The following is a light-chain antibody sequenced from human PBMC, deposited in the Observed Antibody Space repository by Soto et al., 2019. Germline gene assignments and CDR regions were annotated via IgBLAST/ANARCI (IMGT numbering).Light chain of an antibody. CDR1: QSVSGN. Sequence: EIVMTQSPVTLSVSAGERATLSCRSSQSVSGNLAWYQQTPGQAPRLLLYGVSARATGIPARFSGSGFGTEFTLTISSLQSEDFALYYCQQYNFWPETFGQGTKVDIK. CDR3: QQYNFWPET. CDR2: GVS. V-gene: IGKV3-15*01. J-gene: IGKJ1*01.